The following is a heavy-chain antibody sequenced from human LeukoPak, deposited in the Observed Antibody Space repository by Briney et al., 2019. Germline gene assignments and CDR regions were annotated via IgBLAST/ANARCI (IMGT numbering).Heavy chain of an antibody. J-gene: IGHJ4*02. CDR2: MKQDGSEK. D-gene: IGHD2-2*01. CDR1: GFTLSNFW. Sequence: HTGGSLRLSCAVSGFTLSNFWMSWVRQAPGKGLEWVAIMKQDGSEKYYVDSVKGRFTISRDNAKNSLYLQINSLRAEDTAVYYCARGPGMRAIFDYWGQGTLVTVSS. V-gene: IGHV3-7*03. CDR3: ARGPGMRAIFDY.